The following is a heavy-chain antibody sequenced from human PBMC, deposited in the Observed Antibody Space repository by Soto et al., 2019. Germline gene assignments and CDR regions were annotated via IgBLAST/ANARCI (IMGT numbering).Heavy chain of an antibody. Sequence: QDQLVQSGAEVKKPGSSVKVSCKASGGTFSSHTFSWVRQAPGQGLEWMGRIIPALGTATYAQKFQGRVTITADESATTVYMELNSLRSEDTAVYYCARPDVCDYWYCDLWGRGTLVTVSS. CDR1: GGTFSSHT. CDR2: IIPALGTA. V-gene: IGHV1-69*08. J-gene: IGHJ2*01. CDR3: ARPDVCDYWYCDL.